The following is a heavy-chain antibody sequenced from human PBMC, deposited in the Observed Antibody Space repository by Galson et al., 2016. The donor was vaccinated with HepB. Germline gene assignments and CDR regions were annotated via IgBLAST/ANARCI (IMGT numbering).Heavy chain of an antibody. CDR3: ARAVMLGRGMDV. CDR2: TFYTSTSEN. Sequence: CAISGDSVYNNGAAWAWIRQSPQRGLEWLGRTFYTSTSENNSAGSVKNRITISPATSRNQFSLHLNSVTPEDTAVYYCARAVMLGRGMDVWGQGTTVTVSS. J-gene: IGHJ6*02. CDR1: GDSVYNNGAA. D-gene: IGHD3-10*01. V-gene: IGHV6-1*01.